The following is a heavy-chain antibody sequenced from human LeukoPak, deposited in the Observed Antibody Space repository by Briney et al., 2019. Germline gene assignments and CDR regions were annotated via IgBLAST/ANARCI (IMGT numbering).Heavy chain of an antibody. CDR3: ARELRTPYDILGRGNAFDI. D-gene: IGHD3-9*01. Sequence: GGSLRLSCAASGFTFSSYEMNWVRQAPGKGLEWVSYISSSGSTIYYADSVKGRFTISRDNAKNSLYLQMNSLRAEDTAVYYCARELRTPYDILGRGNAFDIWGQGTMVTVSS. V-gene: IGHV3-48*03. CDR2: ISSSGSTI. J-gene: IGHJ3*02. CDR1: GFTFSSYE.